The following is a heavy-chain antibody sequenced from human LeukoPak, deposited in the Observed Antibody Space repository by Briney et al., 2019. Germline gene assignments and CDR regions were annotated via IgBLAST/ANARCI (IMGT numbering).Heavy chain of an antibody. J-gene: IGHJ6*03. V-gene: IGHV3-23*01. CDR3: AKDSKIVGATFRSYHYMDV. Sequence: GGSLRLSCAASGFTFSSYGMSWVRQAPGKGLEWVSAIRGSGDRTHYADSVKGRFTISRDNSKNTLYLQMNSLRAEDTAVYYCAKDSKIVGATFRSYHYMDVWGKGTAVTVSS. D-gene: IGHD1-26*01. CDR1: GFTFSSYG. CDR2: IRGSGDRT.